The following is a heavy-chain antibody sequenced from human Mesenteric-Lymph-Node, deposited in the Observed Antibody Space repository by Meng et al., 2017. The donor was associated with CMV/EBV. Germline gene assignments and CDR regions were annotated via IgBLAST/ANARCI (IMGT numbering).Heavy chain of an antibody. J-gene: IGHJ6*02. CDR2: IRSKTNSYAT. V-gene: IGHV3-73*01. CDR1: GFTFSSYS. D-gene: IGHD3-3*01. Sequence: GESLKISCAASGFTFSSYSMNWVRQASGKGLEWVGRIRSKTNSYATAYAASVKGRFTISRDDSKNTAYLQMNSLKTEDTAVYYCTREPYYDFWSGYGSYYGVDVWGQGTTVTVSS. CDR3: TREPYYDFWSGYGSYYGVDV.